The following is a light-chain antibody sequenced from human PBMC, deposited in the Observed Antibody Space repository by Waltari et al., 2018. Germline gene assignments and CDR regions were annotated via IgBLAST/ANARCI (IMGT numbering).Light chain of an antibody. V-gene: IGLV2-14*03. CDR3: SSYTTSISYV. CDR2: DVT. CDR1: SSDIGVYNH. J-gene: IGLJ1*01. Sequence: QSALTQPASVSGSPGPSITISCTGTSSDIGVYNHVSWYQQHPGKAPKLMIYDVTNRPSGVSDRFSGSKSDYTASLTISGLQAEDEADYYCSSYTTSISYVFGTGTRVTVL.